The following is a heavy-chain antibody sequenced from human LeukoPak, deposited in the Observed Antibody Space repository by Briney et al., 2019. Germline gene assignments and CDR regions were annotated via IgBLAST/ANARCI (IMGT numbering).Heavy chain of an antibody. J-gene: IGHJ4*02. V-gene: IGHV1-69*04. CDR1: VGIFICYA. Sequence: SVNVSFKASVGIFICYASSWVRQAPGQGLEWMGRIIPILGIANYAQKFQGRVTITADKSTSTAYMELSSLRSEDTAVSYCASEAKSGYSGYDSPYWGQGTLVTVSS. CDR2: IIPILGIA. CDR3: ASEAKSGYSGYDSPY. D-gene: IGHD5-12*01.